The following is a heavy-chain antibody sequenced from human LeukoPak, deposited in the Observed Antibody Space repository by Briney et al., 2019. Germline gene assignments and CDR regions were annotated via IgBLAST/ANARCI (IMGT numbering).Heavy chain of an antibody. V-gene: IGHV4-61*02. J-gene: IGHJ5*02. CDR2: IYTSGST. CDR1: GGSISSGSYY. CDR3: ARDRIDYDFWSGYAYNWLDP. D-gene: IGHD3-3*01. Sequence: SQTLSLTCTVSGGSISSGSYYWSWIRQPAGKGLEWIGRIYTSGSTNYNPSLKSRVTISVDTSKNQFSLKLSSVTAADTAVYYCARDRIDYDFWSGYAYNWLDPWGQGTLVTLSS.